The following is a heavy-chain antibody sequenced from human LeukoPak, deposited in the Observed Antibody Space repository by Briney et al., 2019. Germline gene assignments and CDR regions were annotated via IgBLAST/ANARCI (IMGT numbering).Heavy chain of an antibody. D-gene: IGHD6-19*01. CDR1: GFTFSSYS. CDR2: TSSSSSYI. V-gene: IGHV3-21*01. J-gene: IGHJ4*02. Sequence: KPGGSLRLSCAASGFTFSSYSMNWVRQAPGKGLEWVSSTSSSSSYIYYADSVKGRFTISRDNAKNSLYLQMNSLRAEDTAVYYCARADGYSSGWYADYWGQGTLVTVSS. CDR3: ARADGYSSGWYADY.